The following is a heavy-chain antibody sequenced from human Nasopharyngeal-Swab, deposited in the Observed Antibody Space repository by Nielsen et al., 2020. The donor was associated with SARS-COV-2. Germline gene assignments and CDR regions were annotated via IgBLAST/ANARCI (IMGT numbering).Heavy chain of an antibody. V-gene: IGHV1-18*04. CDR2: ISTNSGKT. CDR3: ARDVLYRFDD. D-gene: IGHD3-10*02. CDR1: GYTFTSSG. J-gene: IGHJ4*02. Sequence: ASVKVSCKTSGYTFTSSGVSWVRRAPGQGLEWMGWISTNSGKTNYAQRLQGRVTLTTDRSTSTVYMELRSLGSDDTAAYYCARDVLYRFDDWGQGTLVTVSS.